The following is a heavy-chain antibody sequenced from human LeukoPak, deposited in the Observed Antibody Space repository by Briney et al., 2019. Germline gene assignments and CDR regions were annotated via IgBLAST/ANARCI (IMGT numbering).Heavy chain of an antibody. CDR2: IYPGDSGL. Sequence: GESLKISCKVSGYSFTSYCIGWVRQMPGKGLEWMGIIYPGDSGLTYSPSFQGQVTISVDKSINTAYLQWGSLQASDTAMYYWGMSGDRVPLQDDVFDVWGQGTMVTIST. CDR1: GYSFTSYC. V-gene: IGHV5-51*01. D-gene: IGHD1-26*01. CDR3: GMSGDRVPLQDDVFDV. J-gene: IGHJ3*01.